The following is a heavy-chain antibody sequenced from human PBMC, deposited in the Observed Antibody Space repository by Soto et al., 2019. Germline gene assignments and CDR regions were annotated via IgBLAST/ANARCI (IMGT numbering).Heavy chain of an antibody. CDR2: IYYRGSM. CDR1: AGSIIMGDYY. J-gene: IGHJ4*02. CDR3: ARVATYYFDY. V-gene: IGHV4-30-4*01. Sequence: TLSPTCPLSAGSIIMGDYYCSWTREPPGKGWGGCGYIYYRGSMYCNPSPKRRCTISVATPKNPFCRKLSSVTAAATAVEYSARVATYYFDYWGQGTLVTVSS.